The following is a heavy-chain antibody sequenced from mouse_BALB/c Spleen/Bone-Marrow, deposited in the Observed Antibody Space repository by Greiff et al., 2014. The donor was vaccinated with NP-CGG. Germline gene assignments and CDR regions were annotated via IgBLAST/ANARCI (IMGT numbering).Heavy chain of an antibody. CDR3: VRSREYYFDY. CDR1: GFNIKDTY. J-gene: IGHJ2*01. Sequence: VQLKESGAELVKPGASVKLSCAASGFNIKDTYMHWVKQRPEQGLEWIGRIDPANGNTKYDPKFQGKATITADTSSNTAYLQLSSLTSEDTAVYYCVRSREYYFDYWGQGTTLTVSS. V-gene: IGHV14-3*02. D-gene: IGHD1-1*01. CDR2: IDPANGNT.